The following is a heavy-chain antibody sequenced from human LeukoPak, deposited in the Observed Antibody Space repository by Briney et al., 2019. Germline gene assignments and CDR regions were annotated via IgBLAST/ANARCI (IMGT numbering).Heavy chain of an antibody. J-gene: IGHJ6*02. V-gene: IGHV1-69*13. CDR3: ARDFGRYYDSSGRYYYYGMDV. CDR1: GGTFSSYA. Sequence: GASVKVSCKASGGTFSSYAISWVRQAPGQGLEWMGGIIPIFGTANYAQKFQGRVTITADESTSTAYMELSSLRSEDTAVYYCARDFGRYYDSSGRYYYYGMDVWGQGTTATVSS. CDR2: IIPIFGTA. D-gene: IGHD3-22*01.